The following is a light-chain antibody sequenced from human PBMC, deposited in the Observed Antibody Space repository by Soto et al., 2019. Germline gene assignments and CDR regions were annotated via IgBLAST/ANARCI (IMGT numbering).Light chain of an antibody. J-gene: IGKJ1*01. CDR3: QQYQNWPPWT. CDR2: NAS. V-gene: IGKV3-15*01. CDR1: QSVSSN. Sequence: EIVMTQSPATLSVSPGERVILSCRARQSVSSNLAWYQQKPGQAPRLIIYNASTRATGIPARFSGSGSGTEFTLTISSLQSEDFAVYYCQQYQNWPPWTFGQGTKVEIK.